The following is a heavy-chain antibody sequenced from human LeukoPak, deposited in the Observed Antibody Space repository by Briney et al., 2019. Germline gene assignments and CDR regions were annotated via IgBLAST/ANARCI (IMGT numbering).Heavy chain of an antibody. J-gene: IGHJ4*02. CDR1: GGSFSGYY. CDR3: ARGRIAVAGYFDY. Sequence: SETLSLTCAVYGGSFSGYYWSWIRQPPGKGLEWIGYIYYSGSTNYNPSLKSRVTISVDTSKNQFSLKLSSVTAADTAVYYCARGRIAVAGYFDYWGQGTLVTVSS. CDR2: IYYSGST. D-gene: IGHD6-19*01. V-gene: IGHV4-59*01.